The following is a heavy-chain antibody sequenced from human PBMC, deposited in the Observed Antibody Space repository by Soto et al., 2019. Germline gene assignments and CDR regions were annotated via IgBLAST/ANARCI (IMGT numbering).Heavy chain of an antibody. CDR3: VRGGGGGLFDP. J-gene: IGHJ5*02. CDR1: GFTFGYSY. Sequence: GGSLRLSCAGSGFTFGYSYMSWIRQAPGKGLEWLSYISPGSRYPAYADSVKGRFTISRDNAKRSLYLQMMSLTAEDTAIYYCVRGGGGGLFDPWGQGTLVTVSS. CDR2: ISPGSRYP. D-gene: IGHD2-15*01. V-gene: IGHV3-11*06.